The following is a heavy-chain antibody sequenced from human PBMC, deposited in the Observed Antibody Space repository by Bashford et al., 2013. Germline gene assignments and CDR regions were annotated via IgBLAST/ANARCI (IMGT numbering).Heavy chain of an antibody. V-gene: IGHV4-59*01. CDR2: IYYSGST. CDR1: GGSISSYY. D-gene: IGHD6-19*01. J-gene: IGHJ4*02. Sequence: SETLSLTCTVSGGSISSYYWSWIRQPPGKGLEWIGYIYYSGSTNYNPSLKSRVTISVDTSKNQFSLKLSSVTAADTAVYYCASGPHRSSGWYADFDYWGQGTLVTVSS. CDR3: ASGPHRSSGWYADFDY.